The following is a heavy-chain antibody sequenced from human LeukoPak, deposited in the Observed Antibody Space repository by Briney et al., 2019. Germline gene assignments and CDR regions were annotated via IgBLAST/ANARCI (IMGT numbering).Heavy chain of an antibody. CDR2: ISGSGGST. D-gene: IGHD3-10*02. V-gene: IGHV3-23*01. CDR3: AKPMSWGLLFHE. J-gene: IGHJ4*02. CDR1: GFTFDDYG. Sequence: GGSLRLSCAASGFTFDDYGMSWVRQAPGKGLEWVSGISGSGGSTYYADSVKGRFTISRDNSKNTLYLQMNSLRAEDTAVYYCAKPMSWGLLFHEWGQGTLVTVSS.